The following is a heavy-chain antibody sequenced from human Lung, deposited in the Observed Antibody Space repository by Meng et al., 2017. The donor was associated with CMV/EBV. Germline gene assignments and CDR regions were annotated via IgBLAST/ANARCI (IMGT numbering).Heavy chain of an antibody. CDR3: ATGSGDFDH. V-gene: IGHV4-4*07. CDR2: IYINGDT. CDR1: GVSISGFY. D-gene: IGHD1-26*01. Sequence: QVHLQESGPGLVKPSXXLSLTCSVSGVSISGFYWSWIRQPAGKGLEWIGRIYINGDTNYKPSLKSRVTISKDTSKNQISLRLTSVTAADTAIYYCATGSGDFDHWGRGTLVTVSS. J-gene: IGHJ4*02.